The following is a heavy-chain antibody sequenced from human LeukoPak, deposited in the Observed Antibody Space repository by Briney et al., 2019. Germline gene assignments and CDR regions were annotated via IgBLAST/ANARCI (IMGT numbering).Heavy chain of an antibody. V-gene: IGHV3-48*04. CDR1: GFTFSSYS. Sequence: PGGSLRLSCAASGFTFSSYSMNWVRQAPGKGLEWVSYISSSSSTIYYADSVKGRFTISRDNAKRSLYLQMNSLRAEDTAVYYCARDERMHYYDSSGRPENWFDPWGQGTLVTVSS. CDR2: ISSSSSTI. D-gene: IGHD3-22*01. CDR3: ARDERMHYYDSSGRPENWFDP. J-gene: IGHJ5*02.